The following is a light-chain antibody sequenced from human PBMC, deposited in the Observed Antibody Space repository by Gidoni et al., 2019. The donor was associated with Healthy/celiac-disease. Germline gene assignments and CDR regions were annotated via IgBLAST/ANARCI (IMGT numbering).Light chain of an antibody. CDR1: SGSIASNY. V-gene: IGLV6-57*03. J-gene: IGLJ3*02. CDR2: EDN. Sequence: NFMLTQPPSVSESPGKTVTISCTRSSGSIASNYVQWYQQRPGSAPTTVIYEDNPRPSGVPDRFSGSIDSSSNSASLTISGLKTEDEADYYCQSYDSSNRVFGGGTKLTVL. CDR3: QSYDSSNRV.